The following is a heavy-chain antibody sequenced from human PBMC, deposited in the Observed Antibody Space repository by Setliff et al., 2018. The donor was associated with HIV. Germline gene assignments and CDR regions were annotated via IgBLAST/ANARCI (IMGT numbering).Heavy chain of an antibody. CDR3: VRVDYGDYDFDY. D-gene: IGHD4-17*01. CDR1: GGSMSGYY. V-gene: IGHV4-34*01. Sequence: SETLSLTCTVSGGSMSGYYWSWIRQPPGKGLEWIGEINHSGSTSYNPSLKSRVTISVDTTKSQISLKLISVTAADTAVFYCVRVDYGDYDFDYWGQGTLVTVSS. J-gene: IGHJ4*02. CDR2: INHSGST.